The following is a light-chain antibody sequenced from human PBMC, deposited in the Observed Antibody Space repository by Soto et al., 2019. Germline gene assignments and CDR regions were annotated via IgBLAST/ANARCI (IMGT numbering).Light chain of an antibody. CDR1: SSDVGGYNY. J-gene: IGLJ1*01. Sequence: QSALTQPRSVSGSPGQSVTISCTGTSSDVGGYNYVSWYQQHSGKAPKLMIYDVSKRPSEVPDRFSGSKSGNTASLSISGLQAEDEADYYCCSYAGSYPYVFGTGTKLTVL. V-gene: IGLV2-11*01. CDR3: CSYAGSYPYV. CDR2: DVS.